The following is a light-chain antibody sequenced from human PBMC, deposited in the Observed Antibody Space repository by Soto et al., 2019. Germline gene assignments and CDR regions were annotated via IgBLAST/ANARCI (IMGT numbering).Light chain of an antibody. V-gene: IGLV1-44*01. CDR3: AAWDDILNGVV. Sequence: QSVLTQPPSASGTPGQRVTIACSGSSSNIGSTTVKWYQQLPGTAPKLLIYNNNQRPSGVPDRFSGSKSGTSASLAISGLQSEDEADYYCAAWDDILNGVVFGGGTKVTVL. CDR2: NNN. CDR1: SSNIGSTT. J-gene: IGLJ3*02.